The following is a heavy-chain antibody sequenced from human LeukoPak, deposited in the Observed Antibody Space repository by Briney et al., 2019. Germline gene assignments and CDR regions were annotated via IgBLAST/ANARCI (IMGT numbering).Heavy chain of an antibody. Sequence: GGSLRLSCAASGFIFSSYAMHWVRQAPGKGLEWVAVISYDGSNTDYADSVKGRVTISRDNSKNALYLQMNSLRAEDTAVYYCARCRDYNFWSGSAVDYWGQGPLVTVSS. CDR3: ARCRDYNFWSGSAVDY. V-gene: IGHV3-30-3*01. J-gene: IGHJ4*02. CDR1: GFIFSSYA. CDR2: ISYDGSNT. D-gene: IGHD3-3*01.